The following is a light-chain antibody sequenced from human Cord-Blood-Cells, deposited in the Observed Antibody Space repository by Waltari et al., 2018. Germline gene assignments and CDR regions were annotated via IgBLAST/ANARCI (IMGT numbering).Light chain of an antibody. CDR2: AAS. J-gene: IGKJ1*01. CDR1: QGISGY. Sequence: AIRMTQIPTLCSVSTGTNVPINCRASQGISGYLNWYQQKPGNAPKLLIYAASTLQSGVPSRFSGSGSGTEFTLTISCLQSEDFATYYCQQYYSNPWTFGQGTKVEIK. CDR3: QQYYSNPWT. V-gene: IGKV1-8*01.